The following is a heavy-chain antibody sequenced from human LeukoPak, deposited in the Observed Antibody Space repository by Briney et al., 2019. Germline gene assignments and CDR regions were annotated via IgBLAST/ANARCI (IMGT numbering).Heavy chain of an antibody. V-gene: IGHV3-74*01. CDR2: IKSDGRT. Sequence: GGSPRLSCAASGFTLSSYWMHWVRQAPGKGLVWVSRIKSDGRTNYADSVKGRFTISRDNAKNTVSLQMNSLRAEDTGVYYCARAPSEIGGYYPEYFRQWGQGTGVIVSS. CDR3: ARAPSEIGGYYPEYFRQ. D-gene: IGHD3-22*01. J-gene: IGHJ1*01. CDR1: GFTLSSYW.